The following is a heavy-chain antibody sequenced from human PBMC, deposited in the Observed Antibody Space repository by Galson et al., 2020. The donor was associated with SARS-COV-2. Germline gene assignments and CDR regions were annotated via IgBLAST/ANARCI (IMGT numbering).Heavy chain of an antibody. Sequence: SETLSLTCTVSGGSISSGAYYWSWIRQHPGKGLEWIGYIYFSGSTYYNPSLKSLVAMSVDTSRNQFSLKLNSVTAADTAVYYCARAPSGYAFDIWGQGTMVTVSA. CDR2: IYFSGST. J-gene: IGHJ3*02. CDR1: GGSISSGAYY. V-gene: IGHV4-31*01. CDR3: ARAPSGYAFDI.